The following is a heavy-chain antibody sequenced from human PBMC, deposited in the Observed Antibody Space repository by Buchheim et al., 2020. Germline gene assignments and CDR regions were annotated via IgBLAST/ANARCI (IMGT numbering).Heavy chain of an antibody. Sequence: QVQLQESGPGLVKPSQTLSLTCTVSGGSISSGDYYWSWIRQPPGKGLEWIGYIYSSGSTYSNPSLKSRVTISVDPSNNHFSRKLSSVTAADTAVYYCARASTVVTQGPYYYGMDVWGQGTT. D-gene: IGHD4-23*01. CDR2: IYSSGST. CDR3: ARASTVVTQGPYYYGMDV. CDR1: GGSISSGDYY. V-gene: IGHV4-30-4*01. J-gene: IGHJ6*02.